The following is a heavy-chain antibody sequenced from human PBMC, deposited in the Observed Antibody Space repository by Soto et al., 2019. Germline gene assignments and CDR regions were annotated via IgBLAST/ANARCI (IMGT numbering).Heavy chain of an antibody. CDR1: GGSISSGGYY. J-gene: IGHJ5*02. CDR3: AREDRRGYCSSTSCYGPIDP. V-gene: IGHV4-31*03. CDR2: IYYSGST. Sequence: QVQLQESGPGLVKPSQTLSLTCTVSGGSISSGGYYWSWIRQHPGKGLEWIGYIYYSGSTYYNPSLKCRVTISVDTSKNQFSLKLSSVTAADTAVYYCAREDRRGYCSSTSCYGPIDPWGQGTLVTVSS. D-gene: IGHD2-2*01.